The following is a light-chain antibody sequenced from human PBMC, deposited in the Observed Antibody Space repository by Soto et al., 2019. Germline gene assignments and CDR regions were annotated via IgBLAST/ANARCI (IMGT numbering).Light chain of an antibody. V-gene: IGKV3-15*01. J-gene: IGKJ1*01. CDR2: GAS. Sequence: EIVMTQSPAPLSVSPGERATLSCRASQSVSSNLAWYQQKPGQAPRLLIYGASTRATGISARFSGSGSGTEFTLTFSSLQSEDFAVYYCQQYNNWQTFGQGTKVDIK. CDR1: QSVSSN. CDR3: QQYNNWQT.